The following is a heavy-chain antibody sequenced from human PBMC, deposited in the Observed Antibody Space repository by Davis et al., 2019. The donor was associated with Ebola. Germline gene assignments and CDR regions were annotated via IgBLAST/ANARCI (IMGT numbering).Heavy chain of an antibody. D-gene: IGHD3-10*01. CDR3: ARGIITMVRGVTENYYYYYGMDV. CDR1: GFTFSSYS. V-gene: IGHV3-7*03. J-gene: IGHJ6*04. Sequence: PGGSLRLSCAASGFTFSSYSMSWVRQAPGKGLEWVANIKQDGSEKYYVDSVKGRFTISRDNAKNSLYLQMNSLRAEDTAVYYCARGIITMVRGVTENYYYYYGMDVWGKGTTVTVSS. CDR2: IKQDGSEK.